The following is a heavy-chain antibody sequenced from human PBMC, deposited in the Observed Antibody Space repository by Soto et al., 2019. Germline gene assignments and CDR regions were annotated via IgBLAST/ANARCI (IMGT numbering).Heavy chain of an antibody. CDR3: ARAYCGGDCSSMDV. V-gene: IGHV3-33*01. D-gene: IGHD2-21*02. Sequence: QVQLVESGGGVVQPGRSLRLSCAASGFTFSTYGMHWVRQAPGKGLEWVAVIWYDGSNTYYADSVKGRFTISRDNSKNTLYLQMNSLSAEDTAIYYCARAYCGGDCSSMDVGGQGTTVTVSS. CDR2: IWYDGSNT. J-gene: IGHJ6*02. CDR1: GFTFSTYG.